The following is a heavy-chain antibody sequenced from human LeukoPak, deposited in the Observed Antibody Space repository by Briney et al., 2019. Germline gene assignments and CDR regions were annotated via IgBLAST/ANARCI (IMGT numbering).Heavy chain of an antibody. D-gene: IGHD5-12*01. J-gene: IGHJ4*02. V-gene: IGHV1-2*02. Sequence: ASVKVSFKASGYTFTGYYMHWVRQAPGQGLEWMGWINPNSGGTNYAQKFQGRVTMTRDTSISTAYMELSRLRSDDTAVYYFARIHGGYDFERWGQGTLVTVSS. CDR3: ARIHGGYDFER. CDR1: GYTFTGYY. CDR2: INPNSGGT.